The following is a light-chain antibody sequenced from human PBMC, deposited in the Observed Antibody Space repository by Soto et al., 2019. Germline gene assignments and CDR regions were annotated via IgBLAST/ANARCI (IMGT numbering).Light chain of an antibody. CDR3: QKSYSTPIT. J-gene: IGKJ5*01. V-gene: IGKV1-39*01. Sequence: DIQMPQSPSSLSASVGDRVTVTCRASQSISSYLNWYQQKTGKAPKLLIYAASSLQSGVPARLSGSGSGTDLNLTISSLQPEDFVTYYCQKSYSTPITFGQGTRLEIK. CDR2: AAS. CDR1: QSISSY.